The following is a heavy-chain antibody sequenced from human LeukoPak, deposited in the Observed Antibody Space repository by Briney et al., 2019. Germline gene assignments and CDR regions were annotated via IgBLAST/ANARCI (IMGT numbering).Heavy chain of an antibody. CDR2: ISSPGTTT. J-gene: IGHJ6*03. V-gene: IGHV3-11*04. D-gene: IGHD1-26*01. CDR1: GFTFSDYY. Sequence: PGGSLRLSCAASGFTFSDYYMSWIRQAPGKGPEWVSHISSPGTTTLYADSVKGRFTISRDNAKNSLHLQMNTLRADDTAVYYCATGKVGPYYYYMDVWGKGTTVTVSS. CDR3: ATGKVGPYYYYMDV.